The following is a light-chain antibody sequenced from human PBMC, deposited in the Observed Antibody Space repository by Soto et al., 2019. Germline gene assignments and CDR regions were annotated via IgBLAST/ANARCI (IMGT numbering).Light chain of an antibody. Sequence: QSALTQPPSASGSPGQSVTISCTGTSSDVGGYNYVSWYQQYPGKAPKLMIYEVNKRPSGVPDRFSGSKSGNTASLTVSRLQAEDEADYYCSSYAGSNTVVFGGGTKLTVL. CDR2: EVN. CDR3: SSYAGSNTVV. V-gene: IGLV2-8*01. J-gene: IGLJ2*01. CDR1: SSDVGGYNY.